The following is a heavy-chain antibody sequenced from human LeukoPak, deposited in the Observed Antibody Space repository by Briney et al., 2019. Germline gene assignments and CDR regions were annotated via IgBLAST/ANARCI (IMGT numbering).Heavy chain of an antibody. CDR2: ISWNSGSI. CDR1: GFTFDDYA. Sequence: GGSLRLSCAASGFTFDDYAMHWVRQAPGKGLEWVSGISWNSGSIGYADSVKGRFTISRDNAKNRLYLQMNSLGAEDTAVYYCASTIGSAGTQYWGQGTLVTVSS. J-gene: IGHJ4*02. D-gene: IGHD6-13*01. CDR3: ASTIGSAGTQY. V-gene: IGHV3-9*01.